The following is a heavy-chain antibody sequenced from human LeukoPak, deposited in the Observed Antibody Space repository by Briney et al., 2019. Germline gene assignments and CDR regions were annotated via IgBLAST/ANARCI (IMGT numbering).Heavy chain of an antibody. CDR2: INTSSGGT. CDR1: GYTFSNYY. D-gene: IGHD2-8*01. CDR3: ARHVSSSNEDY. V-gene: IGHV1-2*02. J-gene: IGHJ4*02. Sequence: GASVNVSCKSSGYTFSNYYMHWVRQAPGQGLGWMGWINTSSGGTNLAQKFQGRVTMTRDTSISTAYMELHGLRSDDTAVYYCARHVSSSNEDYWGQGTLVTVSS.